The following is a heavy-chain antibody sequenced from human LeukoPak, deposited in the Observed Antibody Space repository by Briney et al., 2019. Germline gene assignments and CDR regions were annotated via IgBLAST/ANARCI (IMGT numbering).Heavy chain of an antibody. CDR3: ASYYDSSGYFQTGLDY. CDR1: GFTFSSYS. CDR2: ISSSSSYI. D-gene: IGHD3-22*01. J-gene: IGHJ4*02. V-gene: IGHV3-21*01. Sequence: GGSLRLSCAASGFTFSSYSMNWVRQAPGKGLEWVSSISSSSSYIYYADSVKGRFTISRDNAKNSLCLQMNSLRAEDTAVYYCASYYDSSGYFQTGLDYWGQGALVTVSS.